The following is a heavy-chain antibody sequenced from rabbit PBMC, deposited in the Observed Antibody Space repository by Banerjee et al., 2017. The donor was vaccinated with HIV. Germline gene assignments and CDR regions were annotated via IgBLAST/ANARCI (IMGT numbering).Heavy chain of an antibody. CDR1: GFSFSSSDY. CDR3: ARDYNSGWDL. CDR2: IAGSSSGFT. D-gene: IGHD4-1*01. V-gene: IGHV1S40*01. J-gene: IGHJ4*01. Sequence: QSLEESGGGLVQPEGSLALTCKASGFSFSSSDYICWVRQAPGKGLEWISCIAGSSSGFTYSATWAKGRFTISKTSSTTVTLQLNSLTAADTATYFCARDYNSGWDLWGPGTLVTVS.